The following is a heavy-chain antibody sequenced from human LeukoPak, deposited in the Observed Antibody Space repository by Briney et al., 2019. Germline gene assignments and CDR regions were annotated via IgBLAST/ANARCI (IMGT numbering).Heavy chain of an antibody. J-gene: IGHJ4*02. CDR2: IRGSGGST. CDR1: GFTFSTYA. V-gene: IGHV3-23*01. D-gene: IGHD1-1*01. Sequence: GGSLRLSCAASGFTFSTYAMTWVRQAPGKGLEWVSGIRGSGGSTYYADSVKGRFTISRDNSKNTLYLQMNSLRAEDTAVYYCARELDRIQDLDSWGQGTQVTVSS. CDR3: ARELDRIQDLDS.